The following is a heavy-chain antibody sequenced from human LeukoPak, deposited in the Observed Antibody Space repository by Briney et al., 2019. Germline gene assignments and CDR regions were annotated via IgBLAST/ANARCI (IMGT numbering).Heavy chain of an antibody. CDR1: GGSFSGYY. J-gene: IGHJ5*02. CDR2: INHSGST. Sequence: SETLSLTCAVYGGSFSGYYWSWIRQPPGKGLEWIGEINHSGSTNYNPSLKSRVTISVDTSKNQFSLKLSSVTAADTAVYYCARGLGYDFWSGYSRWFDPWGQGTLVTVS. D-gene: IGHD3-3*01. CDR3: ARGLGYDFWSGYSRWFDP. V-gene: IGHV4-34*01.